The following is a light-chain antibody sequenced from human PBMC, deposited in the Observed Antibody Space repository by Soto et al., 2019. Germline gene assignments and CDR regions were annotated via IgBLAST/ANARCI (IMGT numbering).Light chain of an antibody. CDR1: SSNIGSNI. J-gene: IGLJ3*02. Sequence: QSVLTQPPSASGTPGQRVTISCSGSSSNIGSNIVNWYQHLPGTAPKLLIKTDNQRPSGVPDRFSGSKSDTSASLAISGLQSEDEADYYCAAWDDSLTGWLFGGGTKLTVL. CDR3: AAWDDSLTGWL. CDR2: TDN. V-gene: IGLV1-44*01.